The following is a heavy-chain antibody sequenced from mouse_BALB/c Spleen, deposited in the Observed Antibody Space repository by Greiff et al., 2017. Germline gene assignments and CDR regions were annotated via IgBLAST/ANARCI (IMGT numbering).Heavy chain of an antibody. CDR2: ISSGSSTI. CDR1: GFTFSSFG. V-gene: IGHV5-17*02. CDR3: ARTSWLGGFAY. J-gene: IGHJ3*01. D-gene: IGHD3-1*01. Sequence: EVHLVESGGGLVQPGGSRKLSCAASGFTFSSFGMHWVRQPPEKGLEWVAYISSGSSTIYYADTVKGRFTISRDNPKNTLFLQMTSLRSEDTAMYYCARTSWLGGFAYWGQGTLVTVSA.